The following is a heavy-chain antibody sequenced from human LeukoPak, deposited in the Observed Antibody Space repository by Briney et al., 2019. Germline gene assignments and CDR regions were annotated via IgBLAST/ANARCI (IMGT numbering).Heavy chain of an antibody. CDR3: ARDPANYFYY. CDR2: IRSDGSRT. J-gene: IGHJ4*02. Sequence: GGSLRLSCATSGFTFSNYWMHWVRQAPGKGLVWVSRIRSDGSRTIYEDSVKGRFTISRDNATNTLYLQMNSLRADDTAIYYCARDPANYFYYWGQGTLVTVSS. CDR1: GFTFSNYW. V-gene: IGHV3-74*01.